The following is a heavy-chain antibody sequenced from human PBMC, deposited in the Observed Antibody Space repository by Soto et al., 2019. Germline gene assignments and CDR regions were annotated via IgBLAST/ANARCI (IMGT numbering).Heavy chain of an antibody. J-gene: IGHJ4*02. D-gene: IGHD6-13*01. V-gene: IGHV1-69*13. CDR1: GGTFSSYA. CDR3: ARVAAAGILDDY. Sequence: ASVKVSCKASGGTFSSYAISWVRQAPGQGLEWMGGIIPIFGTANYAQKFQGRVTITADESTSTAYMELSSLRSEDTAVYYCARVAAAGILDDYWGQGTLVTVSS. CDR2: IIPIFGTA.